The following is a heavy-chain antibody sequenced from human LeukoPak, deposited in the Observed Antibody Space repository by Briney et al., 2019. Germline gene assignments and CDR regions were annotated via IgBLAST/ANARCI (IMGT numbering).Heavy chain of an antibody. D-gene: IGHD6-13*01. Sequence: PSETLSLTCTVSGGSISSGGYYWSWIRQHPGKGLEWIGYIYYSGSTYYNPSLKSRVTISVDMSKNQFSLKLSSVTAADTAVYYCARDLGTAAGPGYNWFDPWGQGTLVTVSS. CDR1: GGSISSGGYY. CDR2: IYYSGST. CDR3: ARDLGTAAGPGYNWFDP. V-gene: IGHV4-31*03. J-gene: IGHJ5*02.